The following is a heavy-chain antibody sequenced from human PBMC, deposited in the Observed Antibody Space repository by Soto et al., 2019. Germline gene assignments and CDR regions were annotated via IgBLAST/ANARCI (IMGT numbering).Heavy chain of an antibody. CDR3: ARLYSSGWVNWFDP. D-gene: IGHD6-19*01. CDR1: GYTLYISV. J-gene: IGHJ5*02. V-gene: IGHV1-2*02. Sequence: PAEISCTACGYTLYISVMHWLREATGQGLEWMGWINPNSGGTNYAQKFQGRVTMTRDTSISTAYMELSRLRSDDTAVYYCARLYSSGWVNWFDPWGQGTLVTVSS. CDR2: INPNSGGT.